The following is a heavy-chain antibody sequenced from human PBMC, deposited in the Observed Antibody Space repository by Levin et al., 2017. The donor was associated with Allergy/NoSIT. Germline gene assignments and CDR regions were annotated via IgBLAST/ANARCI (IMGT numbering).Heavy chain of an antibody. Sequence: ASVKVSCKASGYTFNSYDISWVRQAPGQGLEWMGWISAYNGNTNYAQKLQGRVTMTTDTSTSTAYMELRSLRSDDTAVYYCARKYYDILTGYYNFDYWGQGTLVTVSS. CDR1: GYTFNSYD. CDR3: ARKYYDILTGYYNFDY. V-gene: IGHV1-18*01. CDR2: ISAYNGNT. D-gene: IGHD3-9*01. J-gene: IGHJ4*02.